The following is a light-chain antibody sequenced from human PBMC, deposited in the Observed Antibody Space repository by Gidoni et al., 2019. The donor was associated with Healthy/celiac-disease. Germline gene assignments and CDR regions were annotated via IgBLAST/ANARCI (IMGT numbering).Light chain of an antibody. J-gene: IGKJ3*01. V-gene: IGKV1-39*01. CDR1: QSISSY. CDR3: QKSYSTPLFT. Sequence: DIQMTQSPSSLSASVGDRVTITCLASQSISSYLNWYQQKPGKAPKRLIYAASSLQSGVPSRFSGSGSGTDFTLTIRSLQPEDFATYYCQKSYSTPLFTFGPGTKVDIK. CDR2: AAS.